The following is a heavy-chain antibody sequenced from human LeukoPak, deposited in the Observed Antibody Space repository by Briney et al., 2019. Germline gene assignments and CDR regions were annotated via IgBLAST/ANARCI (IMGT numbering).Heavy chain of an antibody. J-gene: IGHJ6*03. CDR3: ARVYQQWLVYYYYMDV. CDR2: IRYDGSNK. D-gene: IGHD6-19*01. Sequence: GGSLRLSCAASGFTFSSYGMHWVRQAPGKGLEWVAFIRYDGSNKYYADSVKGRFTISGDNSKNTLYLQMNSLRAEDTAVYYCARVYQQWLVYYYYMDVWGKGTTVTVSS. CDR1: GFTFSSYG. V-gene: IGHV3-30*02.